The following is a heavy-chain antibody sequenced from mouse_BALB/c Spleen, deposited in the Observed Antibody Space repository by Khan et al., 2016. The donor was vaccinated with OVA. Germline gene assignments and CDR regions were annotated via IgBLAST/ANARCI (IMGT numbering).Heavy chain of an antibody. CDR3: ARPPYFSYVMGY. CDR1: GYTFTNYG. J-gene: IGHJ4*01. D-gene: IGHD2-10*01. V-gene: IGHV9-3-1*01. CDR2: INTYTGEP. Sequence: QVQLKQSGPELKKPGETVKISCKASGYTFTNYGMNWVKQAPGKGLKWMGWINTYTGEPTYADDFKGRFAFSLETSASTAFLQINNLKNEDTATXFCARPPYFSYVMGYWGQGTSVTVSS.